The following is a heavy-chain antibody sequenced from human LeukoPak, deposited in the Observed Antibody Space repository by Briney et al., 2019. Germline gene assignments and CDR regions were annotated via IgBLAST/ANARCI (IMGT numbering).Heavy chain of an antibody. V-gene: IGHV3-21*01. D-gene: IGHD6-13*01. CDR3: ARERDSSNWIDAFDI. CDR1: DFSFLTSN. Sequence: GGSLRLSCTASDFSFLTSNMNWVRRAPGKGLEWVSSISSSSSYIYYADSVKGRFTISRDNAKNSLYLQMNSLRAEDTAVYYCARERDSSNWIDAFDIWGQGTMVTVSS. CDR2: ISSSSSYI. J-gene: IGHJ3*02.